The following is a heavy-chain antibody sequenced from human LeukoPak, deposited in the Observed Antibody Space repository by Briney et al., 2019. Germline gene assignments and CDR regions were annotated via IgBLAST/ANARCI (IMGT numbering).Heavy chain of an antibody. CDR1: GFTFSNAW. D-gene: IGHD2-15*01. CDR2: IKSKTDGGTT. V-gene: IGHV3-15*01. Sequence: GGSLRLSCAASGFTFSNAWMSWVRQAPGKGLEWVGRIKSKTDGGTTDYAAPVKGRFTISRDDSKNTLYLQMNSLKTEDTAVYYCTTDFGPYCSGGSCYYLDYWGQGTLATVSS. J-gene: IGHJ4*02. CDR3: TTDFGPYCSGGSCYYLDY.